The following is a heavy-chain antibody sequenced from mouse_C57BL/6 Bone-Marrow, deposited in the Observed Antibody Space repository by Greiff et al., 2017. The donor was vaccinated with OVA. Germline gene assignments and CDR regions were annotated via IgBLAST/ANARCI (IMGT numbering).Heavy chain of an antibody. CDR3: AREGWLLPSYAMDY. Sequence: EVQLQQSGPELVKPGASVKISCKASGYTFTDYYINWVKQSHGKSLEWIGDINPNNGGTSYNQKFKGKATLTVDKSSSTAYMELRSLTSEDSAVYYCAREGWLLPSYAMDYWGQGTSVTVSS. CDR2: INPNNGGT. V-gene: IGHV1-26*01. J-gene: IGHJ4*01. CDR1: GYTFTDYY. D-gene: IGHD2-3*01.